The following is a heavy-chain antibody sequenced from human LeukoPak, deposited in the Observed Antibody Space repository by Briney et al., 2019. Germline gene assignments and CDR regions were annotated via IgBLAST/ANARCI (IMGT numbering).Heavy chain of an antibody. V-gene: IGHV1-8*01. CDR1: GYTFTSYD. J-gene: IGHJ4*02. Sequence: ASVKVSCKASGYTFTSYDINWVRQATGQGLEWMGWMNPNSGNTGYAQKFQGRVTMTRNTSISTAYVGLSSLRSEDTAVYYCARGRATVTTDYWGQGTLVTVSS. D-gene: IGHD4-17*01. CDR3: ARGRATVTTDY. CDR2: MNPNSGNT.